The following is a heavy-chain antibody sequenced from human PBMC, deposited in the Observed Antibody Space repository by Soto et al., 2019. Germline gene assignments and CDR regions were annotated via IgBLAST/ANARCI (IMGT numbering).Heavy chain of an antibody. Sequence: PGGSLRLSCAASGFTFSNAWMNWVRQAPGKGLEWVGRIKSKTDGGTTDYAAPVKGRFTISRDDSKNTLYLQMNSLKTEDTAVYYCTTDPPRFDILTGYSPALAAFDIWGQGTMVTVSS. J-gene: IGHJ3*02. CDR1: GFTFSNAW. CDR2: IKSKTDGGTT. D-gene: IGHD3-9*01. CDR3: TTDPPRFDILTGYSPALAAFDI. V-gene: IGHV3-15*07.